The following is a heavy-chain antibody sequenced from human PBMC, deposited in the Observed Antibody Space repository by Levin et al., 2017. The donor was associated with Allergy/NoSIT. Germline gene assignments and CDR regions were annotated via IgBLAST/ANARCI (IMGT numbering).Heavy chain of an antibody. D-gene: IGHD3-22*01. V-gene: IGHV4-34*01. CDR3: ARLPSRTYYYDSSGYP. J-gene: IGHJ5*02. CDR1: GGSFSGYY. CDR2: INHSGST. Sequence: ESLKISCAVYGGSFSGYYWSWIRQPPGKGLEWIGEINHSGSTNYNPSLKSRVTISVDTSKNQFSLKLSSVTAADTAVYYCARLPSRTYYYDSSGYPWGQGTLVTVSS.